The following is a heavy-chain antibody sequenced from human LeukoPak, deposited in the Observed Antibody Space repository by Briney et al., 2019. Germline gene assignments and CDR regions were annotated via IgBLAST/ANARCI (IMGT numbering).Heavy chain of an antibody. Sequence: GESLKISCKGSGYSFTSYWIGWVRQMPGKGLEWMGIIYPGDSDTRYSPSFQGQVNISADKSISTAYLQWSSLKASGTAMYYCAKHLRGYDHYYYYIDVWGKGTTVTVSS. CDR3: AKHLRGYDHYYYYIDV. CDR1: GYSFTSYW. D-gene: IGHD5-12*01. CDR2: IYPGDSDT. V-gene: IGHV5-51*01. J-gene: IGHJ6*03.